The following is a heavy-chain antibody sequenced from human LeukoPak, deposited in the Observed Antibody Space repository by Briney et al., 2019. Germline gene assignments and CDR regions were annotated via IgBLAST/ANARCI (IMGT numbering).Heavy chain of an antibody. J-gene: IGHJ5*02. CDR3: AGKLRFIYGFTTMQRHNWFDP. CDR1: GVSFSGYY. V-gene: IGHV4-34*01. D-gene: IGHD3-3*01. CDR2: INHSGST. Sequence: SETLSLTCAVYGVSFSGYYWSWIRQPPGKGLEWIGEINHSGSTNYNPSLKSRVTISVDTSKNQFSLKLSSVTAADTAVYYCAGKLRFIYGFTTMQRHNWFDPWGQGTLVTVSS.